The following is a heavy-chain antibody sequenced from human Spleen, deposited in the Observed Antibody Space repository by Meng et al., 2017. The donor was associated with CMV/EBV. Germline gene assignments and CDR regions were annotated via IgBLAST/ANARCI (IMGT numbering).Heavy chain of an antibody. Sequence: GGSLRLSCAASGFIFSSYNMKWVRQAPGKGLEWVSSISSSRSYINYADSVKGRFTISRDNAKNSLYLQMNKMRAGDTAVYYCARERLYQPLWGDALDMWGLGTMVTVSS. J-gene: IGHJ3*02. CDR1: GFIFSSYN. CDR2: ISSSRSYI. D-gene: IGHD2-2*01. V-gene: IGHV3-21*01. CDR3: ARERLYQPLWGDALDM.